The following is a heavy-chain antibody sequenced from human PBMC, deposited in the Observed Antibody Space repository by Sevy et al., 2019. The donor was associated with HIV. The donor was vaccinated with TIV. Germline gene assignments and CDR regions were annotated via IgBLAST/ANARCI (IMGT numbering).Heavy chain of an antibody. CDR2: ISRSGGST. J-gene: IGHJ6*02. V-gene: IGHV3-23*01. CDR1: GFTFSNYA. CDR3: AKVVVVVPVADYGMDV. Sequence: GGSLRLSCAASGFTFSNYAMSWVRQAPGKVLEWVSSISRSGGSTYYADSVKGRFTISRDNSKNTVYLQMNSLRAEDTAVYYCAKVVVVVPVADYGMDVWGQGTTVTVSS. D-gene: IGHD2-2*01.